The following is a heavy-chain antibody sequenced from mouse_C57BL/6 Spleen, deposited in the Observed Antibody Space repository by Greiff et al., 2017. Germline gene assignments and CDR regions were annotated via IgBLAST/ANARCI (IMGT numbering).Heavy chain of an antibody. V-gene: IGHV1-84*01. CDR3: VPGSDAMDY. Sequence: QVQLQQSGPELVKPGASVKISCKASGYTFTDYYINWVKQRPGQGLEWIGWIYPAGGNTKYNQKFKGKATLTVDTSSSTAYMQLSGLTSEDSAVXSGVPGSDAMDYWGQGTSVTVSS. J-gene: IGHJ4*01. CDR2: IYPAGGNT. CDR1: GYTFTDYY.